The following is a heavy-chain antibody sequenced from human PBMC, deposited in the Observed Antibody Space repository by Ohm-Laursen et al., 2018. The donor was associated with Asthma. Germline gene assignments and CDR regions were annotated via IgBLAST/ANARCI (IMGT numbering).Heavy chain of an antibody. CDR2: IFPDGRHT. CDR1: GFTFSDYF. V-gene: IGHV3-74*01. Sequence: LRLSCAASGFTFSDYFMHWVRQRPGGGLDWISHIFPDGRHTNYADSVKGRFTISRDDAKNTLYLQMNSLRADDSAVYYCARGNLEGLQWGQGTLVTVSS. J-gene: IGHJ4*02. D-gene: IGHD5-24*01. CDR3: ARGNLEGLQ.